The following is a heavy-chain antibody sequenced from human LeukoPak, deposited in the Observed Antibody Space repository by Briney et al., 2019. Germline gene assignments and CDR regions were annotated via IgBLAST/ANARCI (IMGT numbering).Heavy chain of an antibody. D-gene: IGHD1-26*01. CDR1: GGSITSSSDY. V-gene: IGHV4-39*01. CDR2: IYHSGST. CDR3: ARQGAGGRAFDI. Sequence: SETLSLTCTVSGGSITSSSDYWGWIRQPPGKGLEWIGSIYHSGSTYYNPSLKSRVTISVDMSKNQFSLRLSSVTAADTAIYYCARQGAGGRAFDIWGQGTMVTVSS. J-gene: IGHJ3*02.